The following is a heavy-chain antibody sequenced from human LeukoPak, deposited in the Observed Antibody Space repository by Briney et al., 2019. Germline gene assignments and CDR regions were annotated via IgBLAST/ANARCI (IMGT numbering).Heavy chain of an antibody. CDR3: ARHGSWSFDY. CDR1: GFTFSSHA. V-gene: IGHV3-23*01. J-gene: IGHJ4*02. CDR2: ITSGSGSNV. D-gene: IGHD6-13*01. Sequence: PGGSLRLSCAAPGFTFSSHAMSWVRQAPGKGLEWVSAITSGSGSNVYYTDSLKGRFTISRDNSKNTLYLKMNSLRAEDTAVYYCARHGSWSFDYWGQGTLVTVSA.